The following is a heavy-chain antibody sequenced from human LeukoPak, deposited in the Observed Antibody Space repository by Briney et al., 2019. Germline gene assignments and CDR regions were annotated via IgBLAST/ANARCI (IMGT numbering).Heavy chain of an antibody. V-gene: IGHV3-33*01. Sequence: PGGSLRLSCAASGFTFSSYGMHWVRQAPGKGLEWVAVIWYDGSNKYYADSVKGRFTISRDNSKNTLYLQMNSLRAEDTAVYYCAGDGGTYDYGDYALLDYWGQGTLVTVSS. D-gene: IGHD4-17*01. CDR3: AGDGGTYDYGDYALLDY. J-gene: IGHJ4*02. CDR1: GFTFSSYG. CDR2: IWYDGSNK.